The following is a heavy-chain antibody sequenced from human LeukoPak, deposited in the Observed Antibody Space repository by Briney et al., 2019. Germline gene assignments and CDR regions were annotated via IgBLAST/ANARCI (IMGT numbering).Heavy chain of an antibody. J-gene: IGHJ4*02. Sequence: ASVKVSCKASGYTITGYYMHWVRQAPGQGLEWMGWINPNSGGTNYAQKFQGRVTMTRDTSISTAYMELRSLRSDDTAVYYCAGSLGYCTSNVCYLKYWGQGTLVTVSS. CDR1: GYTITGYY. CDR2: INPNSGGT. D-gene: IGHD2-8*01. V-gene: IGHV1-2*02. CDR3: AGSLGYCTSNVCYLKY.